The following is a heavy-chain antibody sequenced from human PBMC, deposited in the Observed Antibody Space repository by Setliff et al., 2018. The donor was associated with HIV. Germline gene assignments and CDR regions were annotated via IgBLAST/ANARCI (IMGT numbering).Heavy chain of an antibody. CDR3: ARVNRGSSTTWPAFYYYYMDV. D-gene: IGHD2-2*01. J-gene: IGHJ6*03. Sequence: SETLSLTCAVYGGSFSGYYWSWIRQPPGKGLEWIGEINHSGSTNYNMSLWSRVTISLDASRNQFSLELISVTAADTAVYYCARVNRGSSTTWPAFYYYYMDVWGKGTTVTVSS. CDR2: INHSGST. V-gene: IGHV4-34*01. CDR1: GGSFSGYY.